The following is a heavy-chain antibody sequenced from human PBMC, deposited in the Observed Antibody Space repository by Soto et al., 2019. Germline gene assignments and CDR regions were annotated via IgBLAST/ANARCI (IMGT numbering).Heavy chain of an antibody. V-gene: IGHV4-59*01. CDR2: IYYSGST. D-gene: IGHD1-1*01. J-gene: IGHJ4*02. CDR3: ARGGCNDVDY. CDR1: GGSISSDY. Sequence: QVQLQESGPGLLKPSETLSLTCTVSGGSISSDYWSWIRQPPGKGLEWIGYIYYSGSTNYNPSLKSRVTISVDTSKNQFSLKLSSVTAADTAVYYCARGGCNDVDYWGQGTLVTVSS.